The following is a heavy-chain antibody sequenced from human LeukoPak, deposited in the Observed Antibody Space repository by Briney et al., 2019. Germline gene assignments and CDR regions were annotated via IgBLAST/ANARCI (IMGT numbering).Heavy chain of an antibody. CDR2: FDPEDGET. V-gene: IGHV1-24*01. J-gene: IGHJ6*03. CDR3: ATGSIVVVPTEYYYMDV. Sequence: ASVKVSCKVSGYTLTELSMHWVRQAPGKGLEWMGGFDPEDGETIYAQKFQGRVTMTEDTSTDTAYMELSSLRSEDTAVYYYATGSIVVVPTEYYYMDVWGKGTTVTVSS. D-gene: IGHD2-2*01. CDR1: GYTLTELS.